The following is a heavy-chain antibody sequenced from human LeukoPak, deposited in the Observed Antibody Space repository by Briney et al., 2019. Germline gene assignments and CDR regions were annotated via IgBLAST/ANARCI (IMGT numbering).Heavy chain of an antibody. Sequence: GSLRLSCAASGFTFSSYWMSWVRQAPGKGLEWVANIKQDGSEKYYVDSVKGRFTISRDNAKNSLYLQMNSLRAEDTAVYYCARAPTKFLRLGNYYYYMDVWGKGTTVTVSS. CDR2: IKQDGSEK. V-gene: IGHV3-7*01. J-gene: IGHJ6*03. CDR1: GFTFSSYW. D-gene: IGHD5/OR15-5a*01. CDR3: ARAPTKFLRLGNYYYYMDV.